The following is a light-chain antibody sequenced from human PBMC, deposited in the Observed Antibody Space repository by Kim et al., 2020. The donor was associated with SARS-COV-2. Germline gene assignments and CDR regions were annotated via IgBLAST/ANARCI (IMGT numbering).Light chain of an antibody. V-gene: IGKV3-15*01. Sequence: EIVMTQSPATLSVSPGERATLSCRASQSVSSNLAWYQQKPVQAPRLLIYGASTRATGIPATFSGSGSGTEFTLTISSLQSEDFAVYYCQQDNNRPLTFGGGTKVDIK. CDR1: QSVSSN. CDR3: QQDNNRPLT. J-gene: IGKJ4*01. CDR2: GAS.